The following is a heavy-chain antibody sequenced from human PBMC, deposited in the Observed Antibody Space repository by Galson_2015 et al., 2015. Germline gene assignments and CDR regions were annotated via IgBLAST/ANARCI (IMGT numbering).Heavy chain of an antibody. J-gene: IGHJ4*02. CDR2: INHSGST. CDR1: GGSFSGSY. V-gene: IGHV4-34*01. Sequence: SETLSLTCAVYGGSFSGSYWSWIRQPPGEGLEWIGEINHSGSTNYNPSLKSRVTISVATSNNQFSLKLSSLTAADTAVYYCARGDCSGGSCYSDYWGQGTLVTVSS. D-gene: IGHD2-15*01. CDR3: ARGDCSGGSCYSDY.